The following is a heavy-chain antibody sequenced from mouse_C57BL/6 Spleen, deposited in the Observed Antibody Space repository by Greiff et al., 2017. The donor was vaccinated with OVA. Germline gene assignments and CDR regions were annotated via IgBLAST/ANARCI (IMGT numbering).Heavy chain of an antibody. CDR3: VRFSQATYAMDY. D-gene: IGHD3-2*02. V-gene: IGHV10-1*01. Sequence: EVHLVESGGGLVQPKGSLKLSCAASGFSFNTYAMHWVRQAPGTGLEWVARIRSKSNNYATYYADSVKDRFTISRDDSESMLYLQMNNLKTEDTAMYYCVRFSQATYAMDYWGQGTSVTVSS. CDR1: GFSFNTYA. J-gene: IGHJ4*01. CDR2: IRSKSNNYAT.